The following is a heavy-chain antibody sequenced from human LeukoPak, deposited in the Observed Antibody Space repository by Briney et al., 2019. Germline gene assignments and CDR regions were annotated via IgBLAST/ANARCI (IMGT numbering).Heavy chain of an antibody. CDR1: GYTFTSYD. J-gene: IGHJ4*02. CDR2: MNPNSGNT. V-gene: IGHV1-8*01. Sequence: GASVKVSCKASGYTFTSYDINWVRQATGQGLEWMGWMNPNSGNTGYAQKFQGRVTMTRDTSTSTVYMELSSLRSEDTAVYYCARAPRYYDSSGYFYFDYWGQGTLVTVSS. D-gene: IGHD3-22*01. CDR3: ARAPRYYDSSGYFYFDY.